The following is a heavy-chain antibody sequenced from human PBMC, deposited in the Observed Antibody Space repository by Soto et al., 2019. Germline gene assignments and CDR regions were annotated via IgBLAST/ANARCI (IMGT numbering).Heavy chain of an antibody. J-gene: IGHJ5*02. D-gene: IGHD4-17*01. CDR2: IYYTGST. Sequence: QVQLQESGPGLVKPSQTLSLTCTVSGGSITSGPYYWSWIRQHTGKGLEWIGYIYYTGSTYSNPSLESRITMSVGTSKNQFALKLRSVTAADTAVYYCARLFGDYVGWFDPWGQGTLVTVSS. CDR1: GGSITSGPYY. V-gene: IGHV4-31*03. CDR3: ARLFGDYVGWFDP.